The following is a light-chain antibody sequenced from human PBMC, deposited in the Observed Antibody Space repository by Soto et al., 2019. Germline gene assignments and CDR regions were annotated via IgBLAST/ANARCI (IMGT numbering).Light chain of an antibody. CDR3: QEYTTYSRT. Sequence: DIQMTQSPSTLSASVEDRVTITCRASQSIGRWLAWYQQKPGRAPTVLIYDVSTLQTGVPSRFSGGGSGTEFTLTITGLQPYDFATYYCQEYTTYSRTFGQGTKVEVK. V-gene: IGKV1-5*01. J-gene: IGKJ1*01. CDR2: DVS. CDR1: QSIGRW.